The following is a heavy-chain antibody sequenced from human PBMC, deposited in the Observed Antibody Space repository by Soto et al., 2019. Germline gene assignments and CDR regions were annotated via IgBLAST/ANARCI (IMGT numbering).Heavy chain of an antibody. V-gene: IGHV1-46*03. CDR1: GYTFTSYG. Sequence: ASVKVSCEASGYTFTSYGICWVRQAPGQGLEWMGTINPSGGHTTYAQKFLGRVTMTRDSSTSTLYMELTSLRFEDTAVYYCARGGHVVVVTAAFDYWGQGTLVTVSS. J-gene: IGHJ4*02. CDR3: ARGGHVVVVTAAFDY. D-gene: IGHD2-21*02. CDR2: INPSGGHT.